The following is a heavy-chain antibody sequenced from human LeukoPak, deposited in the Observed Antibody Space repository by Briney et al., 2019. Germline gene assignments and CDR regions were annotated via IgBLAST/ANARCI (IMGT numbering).Heavy chain of an antibody. J-gene: IGHJ5*02. Sequence: GGSLRLSCATSGFSFSFYGMHWVRQAPGQGLEWLAFIRYDGLYDNYADSVKGRFTISRDNAKNTLYLQMNSLRVEDTAVYYCARNLGVTYYYDSSGSWGQGTLVTVSS. CDR3: ARNLGVTYYYDSSGS. CDR1: GFSFSFYG. D-gene: IGHD3-22*01. V-gene: IGHV3-30*02. CDR2: IRYDGLYD.